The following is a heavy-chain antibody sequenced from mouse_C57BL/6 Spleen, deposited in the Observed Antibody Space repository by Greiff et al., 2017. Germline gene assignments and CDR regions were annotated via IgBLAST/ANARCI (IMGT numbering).Heavy chain of an antibody. CDR1: GYTFTDYE. J-gene: IGHJ3*01. CDR3: TQNPHDCWFAY. CDR2: IDPETGGT. V-gene: IGHV1-15*01. Sequence: VQLQQPGAELVRPGASVTLSCKASGYTFTDYEMHWVKQTPVRGLEWIGAIDPETGGTAYNQKFKGKAILTADKSSSTAYMELSSLTSEDSAVYYCTQNPHDCWFAYWGQGTLVTVSA. D-gene: IGHD2-4*01.